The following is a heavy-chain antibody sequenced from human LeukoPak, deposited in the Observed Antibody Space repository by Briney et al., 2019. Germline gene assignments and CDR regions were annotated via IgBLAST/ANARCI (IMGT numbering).Heavy chain of an antibody. V-gene: IGHV1-69*13. Sequence: SVKVSCKASGGTFSSYAISWVRQAPGQGLEWMGGIIPIFGTANYAQKFQGRVTITADESTSTAYMELSSLRSEDTAVYYCARANPRDVLSEYYFDYWGQGTLVTVSS. CDR1: GGTFSSYA. CDR2: IIPIFGTA. D-gene: IGHD3-9*01. CDR3: ARANPRDVLSEYYFDY. J-gene: IGHJ4*02.